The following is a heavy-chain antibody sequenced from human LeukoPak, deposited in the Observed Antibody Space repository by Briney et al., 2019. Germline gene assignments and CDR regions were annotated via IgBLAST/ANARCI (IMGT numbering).Heavy chain of an antibody. Sequence: PGGSLRLSCAASGFTFSSYAMTWVRQAPGKGLESVSSISSSDFSTYYADSVKGRFTISRDNSKNTLYLQMKSLRAEDTAPYYCAKVYSSSWYLFDYWGQGTLVTVSS. D-gene: IGHD6-13*01. CDR3: AKVYSSSWYLFDY. CDR2: ISSSDFST. CDR1: GFTFSSYA. J-gene: IGHJ4*02. V-gene: IGHV3-23*01.